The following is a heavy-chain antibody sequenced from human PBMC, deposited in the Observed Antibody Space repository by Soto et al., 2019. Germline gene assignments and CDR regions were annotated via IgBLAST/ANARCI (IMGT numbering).Heavy chain of an antibody. CDR3: ARQAEDSVGDCYHFDY. CDR1: GGSISSSSYY. J-gene: IGHJ4*02. Sequence: QLQLQESGPGLVKPSETLSLTCTVSGGSISSSSYYWGWIRQPPGKGLEWIGSIYYSGSTYYNPSLKSRVTISVDTSKNQFSLKLSSVTAADTAVYYCARQAEDSVGDCYHFDYWGQGTLVTVSS. V-gene: IGHV4-39*01. D-gene: IGHD2-21*02. CDR2: IYYSGST.